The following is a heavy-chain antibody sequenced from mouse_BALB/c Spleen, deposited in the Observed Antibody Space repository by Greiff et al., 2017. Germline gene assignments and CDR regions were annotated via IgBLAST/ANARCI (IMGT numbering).Heavy chain of an antibody. CDR1: GFTFSSYA. J-gene: IGHJ2*01. CDR2: ISSGGST. D-gene: IGHD1-3*01. Sequence: EVQGVESGGGLVQPGGSRKLSCAASGFTFSSYAMSWVRQTPEKRLEWVASISSGGSTYYPDSVKGRFTISRDNARNILYLQMSSLRSEDTAMYYCARELGHYWGQGTTLTVSS. V-gene: IGHV5-6-5*01. CDR3: ARELGHY.